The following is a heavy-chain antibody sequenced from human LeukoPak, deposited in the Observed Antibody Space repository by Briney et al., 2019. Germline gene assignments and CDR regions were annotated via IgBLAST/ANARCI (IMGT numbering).Heavy chain of an antibody. Sequence: GGSLRLSCAAAGFTFSDYYMSWIRQAPGRGLEWVGNINPDGSETYYVDSMKGRFTISRDNAKDSVYLQMNTLRVEDTAVYYCLGSADRGWGQGTLVTVSS. CDR1: GFTFSDYY. CDR3: LGSADRG. CDR2: INPDGSET. J-gene: IGHJ4*02. D-gene: IGHD6-25*01. V-gene: IGHV3-7*01.